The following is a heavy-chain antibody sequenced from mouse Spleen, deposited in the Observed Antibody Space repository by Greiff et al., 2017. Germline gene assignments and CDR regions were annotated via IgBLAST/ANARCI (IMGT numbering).Heavy chain of an antibody. V-gene: IGHV14-2*01. Sequence: EVKLMESGAELVKPGASVKLSCTASGFNIKDYYMHWVKQRPEQGLEWIGRIDPEDGETKYAPKFQGKATITADTASNTAYLQLSSLTSGDTAVNYCARWYHYVDYWGQGTTLTVSS. D-gene: IGHD1-1*02. CDR2: IDPEDGET. J-gene: IGHJ2*01. CDR3: ARWYHYVDY. CDR1: GFNIKDYY.